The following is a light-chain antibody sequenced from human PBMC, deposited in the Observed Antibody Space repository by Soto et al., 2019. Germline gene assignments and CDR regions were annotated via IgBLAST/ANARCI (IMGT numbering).Light chain of an antibody. CDR3: QQDESYWT. J-gene: IGKJ1*01. CDR1: QLINSR. Sequence: DIQMTQSPSTLSASVGDRVTLTCRASQLINSRLAWYQQKPGKAPKLLIYKASSLESGVPSRCSGSGSRTEFTLTISSLQPDDFATYYCQQDESYWTFGQGTKVEIK. CDR2: KAS. V-gene: IGKV1-5*03.